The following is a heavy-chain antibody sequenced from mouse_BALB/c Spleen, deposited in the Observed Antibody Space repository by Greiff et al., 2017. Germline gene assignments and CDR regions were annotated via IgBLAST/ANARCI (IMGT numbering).Heavy chain of an antibody. CDR1: GFTFSSYG. D-gene: IGHD1-1*01. CDR3: ARQVYYYGSSGAMDY. Sequence: EVQGVESGGDLVKPGGSLKLSCAASGFTFSSYGMSWVRQTPDKRLEWVATISSGGSYTYYPDSVKGRFTISRDNAKNTLYLQMSSLKSEDTAMYYCARQVYYYGSSGAMDYWGQGTSVTVSS. V-gene: IGHV5-6*01. CDR2: ISSGGSYT. J-gene: IGHJ4*01.